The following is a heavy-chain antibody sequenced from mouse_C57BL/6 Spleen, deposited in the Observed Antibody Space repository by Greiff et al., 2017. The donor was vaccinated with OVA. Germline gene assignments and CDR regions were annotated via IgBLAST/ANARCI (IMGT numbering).Heavy chain of an antibody. CDR1: GYAFSSSW. Sequence: VQLQESGPELVKPGASVKISCKASGYAFSSSWMNWVKQRPGKGLEWIGRIYPGDGDTNYNGKFKGKATMTADKSSSTAYMQLSSLTSEDSAVYFCARVPYDYFDYWGQGTTLTVSS. D-gene: IGHD3-3*01. CDR2: IYPGDGDT. J-gene: IGHJ2*01. CDR3: ARVPYDYFDY. V-gene: IGHV1-82*01.